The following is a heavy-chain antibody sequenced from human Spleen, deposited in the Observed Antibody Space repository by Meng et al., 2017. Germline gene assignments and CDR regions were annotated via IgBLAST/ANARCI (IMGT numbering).Heavy chain of an antibody. CDR1: GFTLRNFA. Sequence: GESLKISCAASGFTLRNFAMSWVRQAPKKGLEWVSSISGNGGSTFYADSVEGRFTISRDNSKNTLYLQMNSLRVEDTAVYYCGKDSRGQSVRAFDIWGQGTVVTVSS. D-gene: IGHD3-3*01. CDR3: GKDSRGQSVRAFDI. J-gene: IGHJ3*02. CDR2: ISGNGGST. V-gene: IGHV3-23*01.